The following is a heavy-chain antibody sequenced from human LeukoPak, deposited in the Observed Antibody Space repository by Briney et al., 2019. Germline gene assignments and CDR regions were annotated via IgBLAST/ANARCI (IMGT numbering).Heavy chain of an antibody. Sequence: GASVKVSCKASGYTFTSYGISWVRQAPGQGLEWIGRIIPILGIANYAQKFQGRVTITADKSTSTAYMELSSLRSGDTAVYYCAILSGSYLRVGDYWGQGTLVTVSS. CDR3: AILSGSYLRVGDY. D-gene: IGHD1-26*01. J-gene: IGHJ4*02. V-gene: IGHV1-69*04. CDR2: IIPILGIA. CDR1: GYTFTSYG.